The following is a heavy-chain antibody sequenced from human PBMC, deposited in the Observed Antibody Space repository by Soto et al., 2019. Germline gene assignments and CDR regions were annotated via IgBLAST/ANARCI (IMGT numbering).Heavy chain of an antibody. V-gene: IGHV3-30-3*01. CDR2: ISYDGSNK. CDR3: ARVGGVTIFGVVIFNWFDP. Sequence: PGGSLRLSCAASGFTFSSYAMHWVRQAPGKGLEWVAVISYDGSNKYYADSVKGRFTISRDNSKNTLYLQMNSLRAEDTAVYYCARVGGVTIFGVVIFNWFDPWGQGTLVTVSS. CDR1: GFTFSSYA. J-gene: IGHJ5*02. D-gene: IGHD3-3*01.